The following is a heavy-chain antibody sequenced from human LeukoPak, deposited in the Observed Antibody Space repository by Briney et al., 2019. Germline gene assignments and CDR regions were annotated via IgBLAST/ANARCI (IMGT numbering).Heavy chain of an antibody. CDR1: GFIFSDYY. V-gene: IGHV3-11*05. CDR2: ISSTSSYT. J-gene: IGHJ4*02. CDR3: AKATNTATGTPTLAIDY. Sequence: GGSLRLSCAASGFIFSDYYMSWIGKAPGKGLEWVYYISSTSSYTAYADSVKGRFTISRDNAKNSLYLQMTSLRAEDTAVYFCAKATNTATGTPTLAIDYWGQGTLVTVSS. D-gene: IGHD6-13*01.